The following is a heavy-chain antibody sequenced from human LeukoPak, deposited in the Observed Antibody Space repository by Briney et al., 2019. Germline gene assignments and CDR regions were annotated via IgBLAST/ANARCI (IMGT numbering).Heavy chain of an antibody. V-gene: IGHV1-2*02. CDR3: ARSSRRYYDSSGYLDPGEFDP. CDR2: INPNSGST. CDR1: GYTFTSYY. J-gene: IGHJ5*02. D-gene: IGHD3-22*01. Sequence: ASVKVSCKASGYTFTSYYIHWVRQAPGQGLEWMGWINPNSGSTNYAQKFQGRVTMTRDTSISTAYMELSRLRSDDTAVYYCARSSRRYYDSSGYLDPGEFDPWGQGTLVTVSS.